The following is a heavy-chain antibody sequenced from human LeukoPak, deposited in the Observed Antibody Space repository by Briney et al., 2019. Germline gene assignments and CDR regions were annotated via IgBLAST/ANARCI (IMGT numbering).Heavy chain of an antibody. CDR2: INHSGST. CDR1: GGSFSGYY. J-gene: IGHJ4*02. CDR3: ARGRGVVPAAMYMY. V-gene: IGHV4-34*01. Sequence: SETLSLTCAVYGGSFSGYYWSWIRQPPGKGLEWIGEINHSGSTNYNPSLKSRVTISVDTSKNQFSLKLSSVTAADTAVYYCARGRGVVPAAMYMYWGQGTLATVSP. D-gene: IGHD2-2*01.